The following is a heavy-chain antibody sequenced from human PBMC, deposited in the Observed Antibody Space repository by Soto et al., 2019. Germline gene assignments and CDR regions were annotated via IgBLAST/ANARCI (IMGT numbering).Heavy chain of an antibody. D-gene: IGHD6-13*01. J-gene: IGHJ6*02. Sequence: PVPSVKVSCKPSGYTFTAYYIHWVRQAPGQGLEWMGWINPNSGAINYAQKFQGRVTMARDTYIGTVFMELSSLTYDDTAVYYCARDSGSSWYGSYYYAMDVWGQGTTVTVSS. CDR1: GYTFTAYY. V-gene: IGHV1-2*02. CDR3: ARDSGSSWYGSYYYAMDV. CDR2: INPNSGAI.